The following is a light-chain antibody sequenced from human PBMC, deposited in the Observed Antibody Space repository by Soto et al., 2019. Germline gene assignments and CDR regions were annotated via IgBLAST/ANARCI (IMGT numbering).Light chain of an antibody. CDR2: TNN. V-gene: IGLV1-44*01. CDR1: SSNIGSNT. J-gene: IGLJ1*01. Sequence: QSVLTQSPSASGTPGQRVTISCSGSSSNIGSNTVNWYQQLPGTAPKLLIYTNNQRPSGVPDRFSGSKSGTSASLAISGLQSEDEADYYCAAWDDSLDGRVFGTGTKVTGL. CDR3: AAWDDSLDGRV.